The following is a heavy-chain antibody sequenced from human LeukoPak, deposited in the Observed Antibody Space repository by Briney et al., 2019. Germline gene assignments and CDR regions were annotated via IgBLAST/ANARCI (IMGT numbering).Heavy chain of an antibody. CDR2: LSRSTTII. CDR3: ARSGWYDDFDY. V-gene: IGHV3-48*01. J-gene: IGHJ4*02. D-gene: IGHD6-19*01. CDR1: GFNFNIWS. Sequence: GGSLRLSCAASGFNFNIWSMNWVRQAPGKGLEWISYLSRSTTIIYYADSVKGRFTISRDNAKNSLYLQMNSLRTEGTAMYYCARSGWYDDFDYLGQGTLVTVSS.